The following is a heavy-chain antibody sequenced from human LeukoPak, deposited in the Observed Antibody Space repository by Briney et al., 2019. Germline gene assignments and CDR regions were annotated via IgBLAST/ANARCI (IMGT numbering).Heavy chain of an antibody. CDR1: GFTFSSYA. V-gene: IGHV3-64*01. CDR2: ISSNGGST. D-gene: IGHD5-12*01. CDR3: ARDTGYGAFDI. Sequence: GGSLRLSCAASGFTFSSYAMHWVRQAPGNGLEYGSAISSNGGSTYYANSVKGRFTISRDNSKNTLYLQMGSLRAEDMAVYYCARDTGYGAFDIWGQGTMVTVSS. J-gene: IGHJ3*02.